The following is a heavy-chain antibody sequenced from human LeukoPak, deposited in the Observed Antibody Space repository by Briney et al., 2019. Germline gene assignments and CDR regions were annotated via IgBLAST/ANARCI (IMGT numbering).Heavy chain of an antibody. V-gene: IGHV3-9*01. J-gene: IGHJ4*02. D-gene: IGHD6-19*01. CDR2: ISWNSGSI. CDR3: AKDNWSSGWSFFDY. CDR1: GFTFDDYA. Sequence: GGSLRLSCAASGFTFDDYAMHWVRQAPGKGPEWVSGISWNSGSIGYADSVKGRFTISRDNAKNSLYLQMNSLRAEDTALYYCAKDNWSSGWSFFDYWGQGTLVTVSS.